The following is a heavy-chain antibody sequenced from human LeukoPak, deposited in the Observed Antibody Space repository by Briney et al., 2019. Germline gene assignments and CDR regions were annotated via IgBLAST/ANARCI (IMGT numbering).Heavy chain of an antibody. V-gene: IGHV3-23*01. CDR2: INSGGYT. CDR3: AKDATHIDY. CDR1: GFTFSNYG. J-gene: IGHJ4*01. Sequence: GGSLRLSCAASGFTFSNYGMSWVRQAPGKGLEWVSSINSGGYTYYVDSVKGRFTISRDNSKNTLYLQMNSLRAEDTAVFYCAKDATHIDYWGHGTLVTVSS.